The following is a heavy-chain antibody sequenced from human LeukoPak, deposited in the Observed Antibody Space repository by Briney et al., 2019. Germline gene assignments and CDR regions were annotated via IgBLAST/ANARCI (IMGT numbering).Heavy chain of an antibody. D-gene: IGHD2-2*01. V-gene: IGHV4-59*01. CDR1: GGSISSYY. CDR3: AKDRVRYCTGTSCYSSWGMDV. Sequence: PSETLSLTCTVSGGSISSYYWSWIRQPPGKGLEWIGYIYYSGSTNYNPSLKSRVTISVDTSKNQFSLKLRSVTAADTAVYYCAKDRVRYCTGTSCYSSWGMDVWGQGTTVTVSS. J-gene: IGHJ6*02. CDR2: IYYSGST.